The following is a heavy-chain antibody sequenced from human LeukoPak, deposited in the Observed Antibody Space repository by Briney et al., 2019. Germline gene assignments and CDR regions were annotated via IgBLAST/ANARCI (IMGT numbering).Heavy chain of an antibody. CDR3: AADLDTAMVTDY. D-gene: IGHD5-18*01. Sequence: ASVKVSCKASGYTFTSYYMHWVRQAPGQGLEWMGIINPSGGSTNYAQKFQERVTITRDMSTSTAYMELSSLRSEDTAVYYCAADLDTAMVTDYWGQGTLVTVSS. J-gene: IGHJ4*02. CDR2: INPSGGST. CDR1: GYTFTSYY. V-gene: IGHV1-46*01.